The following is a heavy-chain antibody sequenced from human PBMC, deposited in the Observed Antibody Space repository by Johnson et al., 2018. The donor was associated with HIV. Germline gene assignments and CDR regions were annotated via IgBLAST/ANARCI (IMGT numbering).Heavy chain of an antibody. CDR2: ISFDGSNE. Sequence: QVQLVESGGGVVQPGRSVRLSCAASGLNFSDYGMHWVRQAPGKGLEWVAVISFDGSNEYYADSVQGRFTISRDNSKNTLYLQRNSLRVEDRAVYYCARGRITMIVVDLRGGGFDIWGQGTMVTVSS. D-gene: IGHD3-22*01. J-gene: IGHJ3*02. CDR1: GLNFSDYG. CDR3: ARGRITMIVVDLRGGGFDI. V-gene: IGHV3-30*04.